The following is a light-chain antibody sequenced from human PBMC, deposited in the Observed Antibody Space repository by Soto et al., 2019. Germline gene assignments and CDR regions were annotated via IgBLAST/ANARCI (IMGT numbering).Light chain of an antibody. CDR2: DVS. CDR1: SSDVGGYSY. Sequence: SALTKPSSVSVAPGQSITISCTGTSSDVGGYSYISWYQHNPGRAPKLMIYDVSNRPSGVSDRFSGSKSGNTASLTISRLQAEDEADYYCSSYTTSSTYVFGSGTKVTVL. CDR3: SSYTTSSTYV. J-gene: IGLJ1*01. V-gene: IGLV2-14*03.